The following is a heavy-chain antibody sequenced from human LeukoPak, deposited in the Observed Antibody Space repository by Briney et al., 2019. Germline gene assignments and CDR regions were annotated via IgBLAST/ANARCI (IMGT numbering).Heavy chain of an antibody. CDR3: ARVDYGSATFDAFDI. Sequence: PSETLSLTCTVSGGSISSYYWSWIRQPPGKGLEWIGRIYTSGSTNYNPSLKSRVTISVDTSKNQFSLKLSSVTAADTAVYYCARVDYGSATFDAFDIWGQGTMVTVSS. J-gene: IGHJ3*02. CDR1: GGSISSYY. V-gene: IGHV4-4*08. CDR2: IYTSGST. D-gene: IGHD3-10*01.